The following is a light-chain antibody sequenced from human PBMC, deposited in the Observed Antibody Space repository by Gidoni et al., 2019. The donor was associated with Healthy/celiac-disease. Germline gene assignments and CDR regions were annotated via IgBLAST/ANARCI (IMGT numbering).Light chain of an antibody. CDR2: EVS. CDR3: SSYAGSTNYV. CDR1: SSDVGGYNY. Sequence: QSALTTPPSASGSPGQSVTLSCTGTSSDVGGYNYVSWYPQHPVKAPKLMIYEVSKRPSGVPDRYSGSKSGNTASLTVSGLQAEDEADYYCSSYAGSTNYVFGTGTKVTVL. V-gene: IGLV2-8*01. J-gene: IGLJ1*01.